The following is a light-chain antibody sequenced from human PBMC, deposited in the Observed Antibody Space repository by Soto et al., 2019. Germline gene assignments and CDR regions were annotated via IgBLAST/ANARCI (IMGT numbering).Light chain of an antibody. CDR1: QSVSTN. V-gene: IGKV3-15*01. CDR2: GPS. Sequence: IVMTQSPATLSVSPGERATLSCRASQSVSTNLAWYQQKPGQSPRLLIYGPSTRATGIPARFSGSGSGTEFTLTISSLQSEDFAVYYCQHYNNWPPWTFGQGTKVEIK. CDR3: QHYNNWPPWT. J-gene: IGKJ1*01.